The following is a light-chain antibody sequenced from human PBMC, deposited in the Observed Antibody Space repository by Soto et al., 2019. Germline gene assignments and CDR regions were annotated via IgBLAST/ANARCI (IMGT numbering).Light chain of an antibody. CDR3: SSFTSSMTNV. CDR2: DVS. CDR1: SSDVGGYNY. J-gene: IGLJ1*01. V-gene: IGLV2-14*01. Sequence: QSVLTQPASVSGSPGQSITISCTGTSSDVGGYNYVSWYQQHPDKAPKLMIYDVSNRPSGVSYRFSGSKSGNTASLTISGLQAADEADYFCSSFTSSMTNVFGSGTKLTVL.